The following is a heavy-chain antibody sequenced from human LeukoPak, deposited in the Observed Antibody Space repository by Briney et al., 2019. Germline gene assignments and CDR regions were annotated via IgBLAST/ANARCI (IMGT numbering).Heavy chain of an antibody. CDR2: IYDSGTT. D-gene: IGHD6-13*01. CDR3: ARSGQQLVFAS. CDR1: GGSISSYY. V-gene: IGHV4-59*01. J-gene: IGHJ5*01. Sequence: SSETLSLTCTVSGGSISSYYWYWIRQPPGKGLEWIGCIYDSGTTNYNPSLKSRVTISGDTAKNQFSLKLSSVTAADTAVYFCARSGQQLVFASWSQATLVTISS.